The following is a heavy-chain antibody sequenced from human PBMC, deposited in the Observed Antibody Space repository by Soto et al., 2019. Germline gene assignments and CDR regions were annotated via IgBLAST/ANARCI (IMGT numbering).Heavy chain of an antibody. J-gene: IGHJ4*02. D-gene: IGHD6-13*01. CDR3: ARHKDTSSRYLLPDF. Sequence: QLQLQESGPGLVKPSETLSLTCTVSGGSISSRSYYWGWIRQPPGKGLEWIGSIYYSGNAYYNPSLKSRVVVSVDTSKNQCSLKVTSVTATDTAVYYCARHKDTSSRYLLPDFWGQGTLVTVSS. V-gene: IGHV4-39*01. CDR2: IYYSGNA. CDR1: GGSISSRSYY.